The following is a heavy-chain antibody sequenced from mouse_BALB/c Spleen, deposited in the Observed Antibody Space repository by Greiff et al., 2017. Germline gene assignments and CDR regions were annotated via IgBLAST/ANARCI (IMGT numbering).Heavy chain of an antibody. CDR3: AREGYYGLYYAMDY. Sequence: VQLQQSGAELVKPGASVKLSCTASGFNIKDTYMHWVKQRPEQGLEWIGRIDPANGNTKYDPKFQGKVTITADTSSNTAYLQLSSLTSEDTAVYYCAREGYYGLYYAMDYWGQGTSVTVSS. CDR2: IDPANGNT. CDR1: GFNIKDTY. V-gene: IGHV14-3*02. D-gene: IGHD1-2*01. J-gene: IGHJ4*01.